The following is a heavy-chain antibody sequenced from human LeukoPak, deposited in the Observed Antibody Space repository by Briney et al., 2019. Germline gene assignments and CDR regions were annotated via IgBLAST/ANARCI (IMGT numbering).Heavy chain of an antibody. J-gene: IGHJ6*02. CDR2: IKQDGSDK. Sequence: PGGSLRLSCAASGFTFSTYWMSWVRQTPGKGLEWVGNIKQDGSDKYYLDSVKGRFTISRDNAKNSLHLQMNSLRAEDTAVYYCARDYYGSGIPHGMDVWGQGTTVTVSS. D-gene: IGHD3-10*01. V-gene: IGHV3-7*01. CDR1: GFTFSTYW. CDR3: ARDYYGSGIPHGMDV.